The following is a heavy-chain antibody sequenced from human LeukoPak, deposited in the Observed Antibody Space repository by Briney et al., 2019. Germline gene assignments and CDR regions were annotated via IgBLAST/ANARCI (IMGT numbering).Heavy chain of an antibody. CDR3: ASGGYSSSWYNFDY. V-gene: IGHV4-39*07. CDR2: IYYSGTT. J-gene: IGHJ4*02. D-gene: IGHD6-13*01. CDR1: GGSISSSTYY. Sequence: SETLSLTCTVSGGSISSSTYYWGWIRQSPGKGLEWIGSIYYSGTTNYNPSLKSRVTISVDTSKNQFSLKLSSVTAADTAVYYCASGGYSSSWYNFDYWGQGTLVTVSS.